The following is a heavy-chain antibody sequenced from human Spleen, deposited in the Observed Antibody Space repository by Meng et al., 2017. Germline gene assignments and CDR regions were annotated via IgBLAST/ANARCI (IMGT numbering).Heavy chain of an antibody. CDR1: GFSLSTSGVG. CDR2: NHWDDDK. D-gene: IGHD3-16*01. V-gene: IGHV2-5*02. J-gene: IGHJ5*02. CDR3: AHSPSTFNWFDP. Sequence: QLTLKESGPTLVKATQTLTLTCTFSGFSLSTSGVGVAWIRQPPGKALEWLALNHWDDDKRYRPSLKSRLTITKDTSKNQVVLTMTNMNPVDTATYYCAHSPSTFNWFDPWGQGTLVTVSS.